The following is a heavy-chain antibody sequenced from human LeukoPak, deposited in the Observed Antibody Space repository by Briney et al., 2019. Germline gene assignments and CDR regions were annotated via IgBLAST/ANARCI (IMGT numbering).Heavy chain of an antibody. Sequence: ASVKVSCKASGYTFTSYYMHWVRQAPGQGLEWMGIINPSGGSTSYAQKFQGRVTMTRDTSTSTAYMELSSLRSEDTAVYYCARDGSIAAAGDEGGYWGQGTLVTVSS. CDR3: ARDGSIAAAGDEGGY. CDR2: INPSGGST. J-gene: IGHJ4*02. D-gene: IGHD6-13*01. CDR1: GYTFTSYY. V-gene: IGHV1-46*01.